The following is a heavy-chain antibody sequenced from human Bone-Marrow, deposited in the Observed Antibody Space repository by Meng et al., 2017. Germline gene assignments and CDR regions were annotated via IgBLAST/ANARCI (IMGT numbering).Heavy chain of an antibody. CDR3: ARAGGYRPGVSAFDI. CDR2: ISSSGSTI. J-gene: IGHJ3*02. CDR1: GFTFSNAW. Sequence: GGSLRLSCAASGFTFSNAWMSWIRQAPGKGLEWVSYISSSGSTIYYADSVKGRFTISRDNAKNSLYLQMNSLRAEDTAVYYCARAGGYRPGVSAFDIWGQGTMVTVSS. D-gene: IGHD1-1*01. V-gene: IGHV3-11*04.